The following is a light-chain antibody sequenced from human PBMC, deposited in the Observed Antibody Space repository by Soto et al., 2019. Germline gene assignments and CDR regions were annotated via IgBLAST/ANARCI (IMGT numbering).Light chain of an antibody. CDR1: ESISNW. CDR3: QQYNSFSNT. CDR2: DAS. J-gene: IGKJ2*01. V-gene: IGKV1-5*01. Sequence: DVQLTQSPSTLSASLGDRVTITCRASESISNWLAWYQQKPGKAPKVLIYDASSLESGVPSRFTGSRSGTEFTLSIRSLEPDDFATYYCQQYNSFSNTFGHGTKLELK.